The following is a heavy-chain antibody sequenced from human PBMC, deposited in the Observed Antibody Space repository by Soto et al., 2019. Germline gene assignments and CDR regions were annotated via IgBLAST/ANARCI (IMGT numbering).Heavy chain of an antibody. CDR2: IYYSGST. CDR3: ARDFRVSCGGDCYFYYFDY. D-gene: IGHD2-21*02. CDR1: GNSISRYY. V-gene: IGHV4-59*01. Sequence: PSETLSLTCTVSGNSISRYYWSWIRQPPGKGLEWIGYIYYSGSTNYNPSLKSRVTMSVDTSKNQFSLKLTSVTAADTAVYYCARDFRVSCGGDCYFYYFDYWGQGTPVTVSS. J-gene: IGHJ4*02.